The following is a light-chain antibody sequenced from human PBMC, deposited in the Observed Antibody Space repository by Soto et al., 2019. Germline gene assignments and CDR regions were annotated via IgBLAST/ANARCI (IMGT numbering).Light chain of an antibody. Sequence: DIQMTQSASTLSASVGDRVTITCRASQSMSSWLAWYQQKPGKAPKLLIYDASSLESGVPSRFSGSGSGTEFTLTTSSLQPDDFATYYCQQYNSYAQFGQGTKVEIK. J-gene: IGKJ1*01. CDR2: DAS. V-gene: IGKV1-5*01. CDR3: QQYNSYAQ. CDR1: QSMSSW.